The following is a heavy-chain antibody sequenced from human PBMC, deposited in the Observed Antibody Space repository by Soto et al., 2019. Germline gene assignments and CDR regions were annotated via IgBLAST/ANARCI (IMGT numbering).Heavy chain of an antibody. CDR3: ARALGSSWYIYYGMDV. CDR1: GGTFSSYA. V-gene: IGHV1-69*13. Sequence: GASVKVSCKASGGTFSSYAISWVRQAPGQGLEWMGGIIPIFGTANYAQKFQGRVTITADESTSTAYMELSSLRSEDTAVYYCARALGSSWYIYYGMDVWGQGTTVTVSS. D-gene: IGHD6-13*01. CDR2: IIPIFGTA. J-gene: IGHJ6*02.